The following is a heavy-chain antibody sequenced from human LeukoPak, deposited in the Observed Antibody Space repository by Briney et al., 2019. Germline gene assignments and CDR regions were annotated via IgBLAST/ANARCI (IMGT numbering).Heavy chain of an antibody. CDR1: GYRFTSYW. V-gene: IGHV5-51*01. CDR2: IYPADSDT. Sequence: GESLKISCKGSGYRFTSYWIGWVRPMPGKGLEWMGIIYPADSDTRYSPSFQGQVTISADKSISTAYLQWNSLKASDSAMYYCARKHDYGDFPFDYWGQGTLVTVSS. D-gene: IGHD4-17*01. CDR3: ARKHDYGDFPFDY. J-gene: IGHJ4*02.